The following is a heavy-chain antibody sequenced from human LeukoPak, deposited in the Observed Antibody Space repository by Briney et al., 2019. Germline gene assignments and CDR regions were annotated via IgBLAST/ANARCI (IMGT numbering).Heavy chain of an antibody. CDR2: ISWNSGSI. D-gene: IGHD6-13*01. CDR3: AKDGHSSSWYGPFDY. Sequence: GRSLRLSCAASGFTFDDYAMHWVRQAPGKGLEWVSGISWNSGSIGYADSVKGRFTISRDNAKNSLYLQMNSLRAEDTALYYCAKDGHSSSWYGPFDYWGQGTLVAVSS. V-gene: IGHV3-9*01. CDR1: GFTFDDYA. J-gene: IGHJ4*02.